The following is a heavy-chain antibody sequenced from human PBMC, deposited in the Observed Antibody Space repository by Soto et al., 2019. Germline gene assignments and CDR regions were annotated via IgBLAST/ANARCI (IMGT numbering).Heavy chain of an antibody. J-gene: IGHJ6*02. CDR3: ATCRTVRCYGALAVTLDYNAMAV. D-gene: IGHD2-2*01. V-gene: IGHV3-30*01. CDR1: GFTFSDYA. Sequence: QVELVESGGGVVQPGRSLRLSCAASGFTFSDYAMHWVPQAPGKGLVWVADMSDDGSIEFNGESVKGRFTISRDTSKKMLYLVTNILRPEDTVVYSWATCRTVRCYGALAVTLDYNAMAVWGQGLTVTVS. CDR2: MSDDGSIE.